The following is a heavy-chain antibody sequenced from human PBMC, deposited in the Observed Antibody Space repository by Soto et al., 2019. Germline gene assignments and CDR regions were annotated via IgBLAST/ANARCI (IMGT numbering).Heavy chain of an antibody. CDR2: ISHSGGTA. V-gene: IGHV3-23*01. CDR1: GFTFSLFA. J-gene: IGHJ4*02. Sequence: PGGSLRLSCAGSGFTFSLFAMTWVRQSPGKGLEWVAGISHSGGTAHYADSVKGRFTISRDNSKNRLHLQMNSLSGEGTAVYYCAKGDRIADAGPLEYWGQGTLVTVSS. CDR3: AKGDRIADAGPLEY. D-gene: IGHD6-13*01.